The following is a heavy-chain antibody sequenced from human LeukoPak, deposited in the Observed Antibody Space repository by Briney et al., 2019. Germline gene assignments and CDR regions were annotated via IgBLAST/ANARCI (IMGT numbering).Heavy chain of an antibody. CDR1: GYTFTSYG. Sequence: ASVKVSCKASGYTFTSYGISWVRQAPGQGLEWMGIINPSGGSTSYAQKFQGRVTMTKDMSTSTVYMELSSLRSEDTAVYYCARGPLYGRTIFGVVLDYYYYMDVWGKGTTVTVSS. D-gene: IGHD3-3*01. CDR3: ARGPLYGRTIFGVVLDYYYYMDV. V-gene: IGHV1-46*01. J-gene: IGHJ6*03. CDR2: INPSGGST.